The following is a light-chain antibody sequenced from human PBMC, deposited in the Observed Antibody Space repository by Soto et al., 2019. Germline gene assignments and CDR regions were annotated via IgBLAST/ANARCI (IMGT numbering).Light chain of an antibody. J-gene: IGLJ2*01. CDR1: NNDVGSYNL. CDR2: EGS. Sequence: QSALTQPASVSGSPGQSITISCTGTNNDVGSYNLVSWYQQHPGKAPKLMIYEGSKRPSGVSNRFSGSKSGNTASLTISGLQAEDEADYYCQSFDGSTVVFGGGTKLTVL. CDR3: QSFDGSTVV. V-gene: IGLV2-23*01.